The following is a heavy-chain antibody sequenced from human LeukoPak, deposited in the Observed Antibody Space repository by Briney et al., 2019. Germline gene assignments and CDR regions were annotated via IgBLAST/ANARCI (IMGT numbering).Heavy chain of an antibody. CDR2: IYTSGST. Sequence: PSETLSLTCTVSGGSISSGSYYWSWIRQPAGKGLEWIGRIYTSGSTYYNPSLKSRVTISVDTSKNQFSLKLSSVTAADTAVYYCASGSGIYSHLVFDIWGQGTMVTVSS. CDR3: ASGSGIYSHLVFDI. V-gene: IGHV4-61*02. CDR1: GGSISSGSYY. D-gene: IGHD1-26*01. J-gene: IGHJ3*02.